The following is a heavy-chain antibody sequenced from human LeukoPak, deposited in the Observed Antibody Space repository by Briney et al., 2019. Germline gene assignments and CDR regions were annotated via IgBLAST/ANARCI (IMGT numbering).Heavy chain of an antibody. CDR3: ASNHYYDSSGSHPLDY. V-gene: IGHV1-69*02. D-gene: IGHD3-22*01. J-gene: IGHJ4*02. Sequence: ASVKVSCKASGGTFSSYTISWVRQAPGQGLEWMGRIIPILGIANYAQKFQGRVTITADKSTSTAYMELSSLRSEDTAVYYCASNHYYDSSGSHPLDYWGQGTLVTVSS. CDR2: IIPILGIA. CDR1: GGTFSSYT.